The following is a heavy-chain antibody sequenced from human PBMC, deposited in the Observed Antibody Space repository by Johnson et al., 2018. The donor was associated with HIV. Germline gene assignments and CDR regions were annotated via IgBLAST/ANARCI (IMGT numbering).Heavy chain of an antibody. Sequence: QVQLVESGGGLVQPGGSLRLSCAASGFPFSTYAMHWVRQAPGKGLEWVSVISYDGSNKYYADPVKGRFTISRDNSKNTLYLQMNSLRAEDTAVYYCAKSGFSGSYQGAYDIWGQGTMVTVSS. CDR3: AKSGFSGSYQGAYDI. D-gene: IGHD1-26*01. V-gene: IGHV3-30*04. CDR2: ISYDGSNK. J-gene: IGHJ3*02. CDR1: GFPFSTYA.